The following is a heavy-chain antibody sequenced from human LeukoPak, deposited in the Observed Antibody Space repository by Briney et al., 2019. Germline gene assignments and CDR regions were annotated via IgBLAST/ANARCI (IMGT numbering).Heavy chain of an antibody. V-gene: IGHV4-39*01. Sequence: SETLVLTCTVSGGSISSSSHYWGWIRQPPEKELEWIGSIYYSGSTYHNPSLKSRVTMSVDSSKNQCSLKLSSVTAADTAVYYCARGFDWTSFDSWGQGTLVTVSS. CDR2: IYYSGST. CDR3: ARGFDWTSFDS. D-gene: IGHD3-9*01. CDR1: GGSISSSSHY. J-gene: IGHJ4*02.